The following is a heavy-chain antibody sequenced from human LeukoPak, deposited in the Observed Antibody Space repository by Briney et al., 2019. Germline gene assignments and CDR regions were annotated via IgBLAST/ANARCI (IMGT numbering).Heavy chain of an antibody. Sequence: ASVKVSCKVSGYTLTELSMHWVRQAPGKGLEWMGGLDPEDGETIYAQKFQGRVTMTEDTSTDTAYMELSSLRSEDTAVYYCATGQYCSSTSCSAFDIWGQGTMVTVSS. J-gene: IGHJ3*02. CDR3: ATGQYCSSTSCSAFDI. CDR2: LDPEDGET. V-gene: IGHV1-24*01. CDR1: GYTLTELS. D-gene: IGHD2-2*01.